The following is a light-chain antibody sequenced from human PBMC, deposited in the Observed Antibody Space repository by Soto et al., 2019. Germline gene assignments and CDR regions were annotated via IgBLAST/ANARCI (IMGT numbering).Light chain of an antibody. V-gene: IGKV3-20*01. CDR1: QSVSSTY. J-gene: IGKJ1*01. Sequence: EFVLTQSPGPLSLSPGERAILSCKSSQSVSSTYLAWYQQKPGQAPRLIIYGASSRATGIPDRFSGSGSGTDCTLTISRLEPEDVAVYYCQQYNNSLWTFGQGTKVDIK. CDR3: QQYNNSLWT. CDR2: GAS.